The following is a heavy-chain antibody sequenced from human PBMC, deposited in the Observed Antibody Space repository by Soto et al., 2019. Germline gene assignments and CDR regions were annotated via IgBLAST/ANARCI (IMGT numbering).Heavy chain of an antibody. J-gene: IGHJ4*02. V-gene: IGHV3-33*01. CDR1: GFTFSRYG. Sequence: GVSLRLSCAASGFTFSRYGMHWVRQAPGKGLEWVAVIWYDGSNKYYADSVKGRFTISRDDSKSTLYLQMNSLRAEDTALYYCEREYCSSGSCYHYFDYWGQGTPVTVS. CDR3: EREYCSSGSCYHYFDY. CDR2: IWYDGSNK. D-gene: IGHD2-15*01.